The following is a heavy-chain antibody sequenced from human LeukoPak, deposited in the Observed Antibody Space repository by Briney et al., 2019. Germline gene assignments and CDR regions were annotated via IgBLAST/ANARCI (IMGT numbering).Heavy chain of an antibody. CDR3: ARLAVVVVANYYFDY. Sequence: PGGSLRLSCAASGFTFSSYSMNWVRQAPGKGLEWVSSISSSSSYIYCADSVKGRFTIFRDNAKNSLYLQMNSLRAEDTAVYYCARLAVVVVANYYFDYWGQGSLVSVSS. CDR2: ISSSSSYI. J-gene: IGHJ4*02. V-gene: IGHV3-21*01. CDR1: GFTFSSYS. D-gene: IGHD2-15*01.